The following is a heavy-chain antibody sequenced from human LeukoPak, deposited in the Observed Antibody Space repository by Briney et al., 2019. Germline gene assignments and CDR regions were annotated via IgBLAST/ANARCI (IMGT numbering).Heavy chain of an antibody. CDR2: IIPIFGTA. CDR1: GGTFRRYA. D-gene: IGHD3-22*01. V-gene: IGHV1-69*05. Sequence: SSVKVSCKASGGTFRRYAISWVRQAPGQGLEWMGRIIPIFGTANYAQKFQGRVTITTDESTSTDYTELSSLSSEDTAVYYCARDIQDPRDYYDSSGYTLDYWGQGTLVTVSS. CDR3: ARDIQDPRDYYDSSGYTLDY. J-gene: IGHJ4*02.